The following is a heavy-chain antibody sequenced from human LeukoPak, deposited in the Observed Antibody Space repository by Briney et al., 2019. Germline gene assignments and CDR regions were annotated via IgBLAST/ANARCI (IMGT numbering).Heavy chain of an antibody. Sequence: SETLSLTCAVYGGSFSGYYWSWIRQPPGKGLDCIGEINHSGSTNYNPSLKSRVTISVDTSKNQFSLKLSSVTAADTAVYYCARGRTTGYYYYYYMDVWGKGTTVTVSS. CDR2: INHSGST. D-gene: IGHD2/OR15-2a*01. V-gene: IGHV4-34*01. CDR1: GGSFSGYY. CDR3: ARGRTTGYYYYYYMDV. J-gene: IGHJ6*03.